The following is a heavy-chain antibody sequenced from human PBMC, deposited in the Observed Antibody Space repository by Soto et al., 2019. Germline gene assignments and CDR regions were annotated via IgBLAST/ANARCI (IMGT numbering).Heavy chain of an antibody. J-gene: IGHJ5*02. CDR1: GFTFSSYG. Sequence: QVQLVESGGGVVQPGRSLRLSCAASGFTFSSYGMHWVRQAPGKGLEWVAVISYDGSNKYYADSVKGRFTISRDNSKNTLYLQMNSLRAEDTAVYYCAKDPSLDCSGGSCYWFDPWGQGTLVTVSS. CDR3: AKDPSLDCSGGSCYWFDP. V-gene: IGHV3-30*18. D-gene: IGHD2-15*01. CDR2: ISYDGSNK.